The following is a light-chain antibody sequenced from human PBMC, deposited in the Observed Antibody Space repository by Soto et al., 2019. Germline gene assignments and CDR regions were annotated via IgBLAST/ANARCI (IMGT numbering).Light chain of an antibody. V-gene: IGKV1-39*01. CDR3: QQSYIAPQT. CDR2: VTS. Sequence: DIQMTQSPSSLSASIGDRVTITCRASQNIDKFLNWYQQRPGEAPRLLISVTSALQSGIPSRFSGSGSGTDFSLTITNLHPEDFATYCCQQSYIAPQTFGQGTKVDIK. CDR1: QNIDKF. J-gene: IGKJ1*01.